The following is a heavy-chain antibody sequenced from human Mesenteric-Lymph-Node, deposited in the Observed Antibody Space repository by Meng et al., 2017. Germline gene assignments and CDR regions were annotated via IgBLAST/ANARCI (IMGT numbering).Heavy chain of an antibody. V-gene: IGHV1-2*06. CDR3: ARGADSSGYYYAEFDY. CDR1: GYTFTGYY. CDR2: INPNSGGT. J-gene: IGHJ4*02. D-gene: IGHD3-22*01. Sequence: QVQLGQSGAEVKKPGASVKVSCKASGYTFTGYYMHWVRQAPGQGLEWMGRINPNSGGTNYAQKFQGRVTMTRDTSISTAYMELSRLRSDDTAVYYCARGADSSGYYYAEFDYWGQGTLVTVSS.